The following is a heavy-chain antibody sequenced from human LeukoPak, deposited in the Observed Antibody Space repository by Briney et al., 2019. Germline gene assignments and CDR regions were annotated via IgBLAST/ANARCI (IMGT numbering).Heavy chain of an antibody. J-gene: IGHJ5*02. CDR1: GFTFSSYA. Sequence: GGSLRLSCAASGFTFSSYAMGWVRQAPGKRLEWVSTIGGSGDGTYYADSVKGRFTISRDNSKNTLSLQMNSLRAEDTAVYYCAKRYYYDTSGNPGGLDPWGQGTLVTVSS. CDR2: IGGSGDGT. CDR3: AKRYYYDTSGNPGGLDP. D-gene: IGHD3-22*01. V-gene: IGHV3-23*01.